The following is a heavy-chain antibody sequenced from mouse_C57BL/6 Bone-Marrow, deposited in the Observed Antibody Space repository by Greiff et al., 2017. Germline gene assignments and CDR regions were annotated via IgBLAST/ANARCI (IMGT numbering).Heavy chain of an antibody. J-gene: IGHJ2*01. CDR2: IYPGDGDT. D-gene: IGHD1-1*01. CDR1: GYAFSSYW. CDR3: ARWGSSYYFDY. V-gene: IGHV1-80*01. Sequence: VQLQQSGAELVKPGASVKISCKASGYAFSSYWMNWVKQRPGKGLEWIGQIYPGDGDTNYNGKFKGKATLTADKSSSTAYMQLSSLTSEDSAVYFCARWGSSYYFDYWGQGTTLTVSS.